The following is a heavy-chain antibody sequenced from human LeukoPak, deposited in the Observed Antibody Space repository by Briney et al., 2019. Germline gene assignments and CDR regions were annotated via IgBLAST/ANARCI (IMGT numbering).Heavy chain of an antibody. Sequence: GGSLRLSCTASQFTFSSYSLNWVRQAPGKGLEWVSSISTSSRYIYYADSVKGRFTISRDNAKNSLLLQMNSLRAEDTAVYYCARDYSPPHYYDSSGYFDSWGQGTLVTVSP. V-gene: IGHV3-21*01. CDR2: ISTSSRYI. CDR3: ARDYSPPHYYDSSGYFDS. CDR1: QFTFSSYS. D-gene: IGHD3-22*01. J-gene: IGHJ4*02.